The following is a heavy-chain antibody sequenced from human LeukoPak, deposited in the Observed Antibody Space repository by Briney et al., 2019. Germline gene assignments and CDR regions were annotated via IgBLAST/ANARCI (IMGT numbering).Heavy chain of an antibody. J-gene: IGHJ3*02. V-gene: IGHV3-33*01. CDR2: IWYDGSNK. D-gene: IGHD6-13*01. CDR1: GFTFSSYG. Sequence: GRSLRLSCAASGFTFSSYGMHWVRQAPGKGLEWVAVIWYDGSNKYYADSVKGRFTISRDNSKNTLYLQMNSLRAEDTAVYYCAREYSSRWRDAFDIWGQGTMVTVSS. CDR3: AREYSSRWRDAFDI.